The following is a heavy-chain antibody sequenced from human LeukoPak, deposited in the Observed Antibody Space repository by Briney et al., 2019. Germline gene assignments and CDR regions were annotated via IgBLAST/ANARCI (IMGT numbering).Heavy chain of an antibody. Sequence: SVKVSCKASGGTFSSYAISWVRQAPGQGLEWMGRIIPIFGIANYAQKFQGRVTITADKSTSTAYMELRSLRSDDTAVYYCARTGYCSGGSCKRYYYYGMDVWGQGTTVTVSS. J-gene: IGHJ6*02. CDR2: IIPIFGIA. CDR3: ARTGYCSGGSCKRYYYYGMDV. V-gene: IGHV1-69*04. CDR1: GGTFSSYA. D-gene: IGHD2-15*01.